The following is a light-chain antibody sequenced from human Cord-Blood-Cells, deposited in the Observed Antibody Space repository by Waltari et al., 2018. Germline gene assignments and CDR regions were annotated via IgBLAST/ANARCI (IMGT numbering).Light chain of an antibody. CDR2: EGS. Sequence: QSALTQPASVSGSPGQSITISCTGTSSDVGSYTLFSWYQQHPGKAPKLLIYEGSKRPSGVSNRFSGSNSGNTASLTISGLQAEDEADYYCCSYAGSSTVVFGGGTKLTVL. CDR1: SSDVGSYTL. CDR3: CSYAGSSTVV. J-gene: IGLJ2*01. V-gene: IGLV2-23*01.